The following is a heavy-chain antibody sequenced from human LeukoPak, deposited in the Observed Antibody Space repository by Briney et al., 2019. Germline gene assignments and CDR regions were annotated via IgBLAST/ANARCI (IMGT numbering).Heavy chain of an antibody. D-gene: IGHD2-2*01. Sequence: ASVKVSCKASGYTFTSYGISWVRQAPGQGLEWVGWISAYNGNTNYAQKLQGRVTMTTDTSTSTAYMELRSLRSDDTAVYYCARGSTIEVVPEYGMDVWGQGTTVTVSS. CDR2: ISAYNGNT. V-gene: IGHV1-18*01. J-gene: IGHJ6*02. CDR1: GYTFTSYG. CDR3: ARGSTIEVVPEYGMDV.